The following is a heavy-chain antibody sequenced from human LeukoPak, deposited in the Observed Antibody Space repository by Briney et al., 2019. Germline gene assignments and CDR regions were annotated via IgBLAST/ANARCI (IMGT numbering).Heavy chain of an antibody. Sequence: PGGSLRLSCAASGFTFSTFAMIWVRQAPGKGLEWVSVISADSATTFYADSVKGRFTISRDNAKNTVFLQMSSLRAEDTALYYCARKSASGNYPLDYWGQGTLVTVSS. CDR3: ARKSASGNYPLDY. J-gene: IGHJ4*02. D-gene: IGHD3-10*01. V-gene: IGHV3-23*01. CDR1: GFTFSTFA. CDR2: ISADSATT.